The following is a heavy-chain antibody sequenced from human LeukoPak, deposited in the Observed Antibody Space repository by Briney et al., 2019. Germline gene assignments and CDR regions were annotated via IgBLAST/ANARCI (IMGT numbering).Heavy chain of an antibody. Sequence: GASVKVSCKASGYTFTSYAISWVRQAPGQGLEWMGWINTDNDNTNYVQKLQGRVTMTTDTSTRTAYMELRSLRSDDTAVYYCARVELWFGELSPYPFDYWGQGTLVTVSS. CDR3: ARVELWFGELSPYPFDY. D-gene: IGHD3-10*01. CDR1: GYTFTSYA. CDR2: INTDNDNT. J-gene: IGHJ4*02. V-gene: IGHV1-18*04.